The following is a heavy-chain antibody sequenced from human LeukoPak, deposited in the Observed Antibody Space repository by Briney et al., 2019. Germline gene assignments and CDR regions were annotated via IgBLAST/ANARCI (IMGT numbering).Heavy chain of an antibody. CDR1: GFTFSSYA. V-gene: IGHV3-30*04. J-gene: IGHJ4*02. D-gene: IGHD6-13*01. CDR3: TKGGGTGYSSSWYSN. CDR2: ISFDENNK. Sequence: GGSLRLSSAASGFTFSSYAMHWVRQAPGKGLEWVAVISFDENNKYYADSVKGRFTISRDNSKNTLYLQMNSLRADDTAVYYCTKGGGTGYSSSWYSNRGQGTLVTVSS.